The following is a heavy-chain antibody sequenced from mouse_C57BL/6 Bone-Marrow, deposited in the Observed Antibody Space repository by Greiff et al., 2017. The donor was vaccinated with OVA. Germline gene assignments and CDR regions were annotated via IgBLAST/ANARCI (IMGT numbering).Heavy chain of an antibody. J-gene: IGHJ4*01. CDR2: IYPGSGST. V-gene: IGHV1-55*01. Sequence: VKLVESGAELVKPGASVKMSCKASGYTFTSYWITWVKQRPGQGLEWIGDIYPGSGSTNYNEKFKSKATLTVDTSSSTAYMQLSSLTSEDSAVYYCATVGTYYAMDYWGQGTSVTVSS. D-gene: IGHD3-3*01. CDR3: ATVGTYYAMDY. CDR1: GYTFTSYW.